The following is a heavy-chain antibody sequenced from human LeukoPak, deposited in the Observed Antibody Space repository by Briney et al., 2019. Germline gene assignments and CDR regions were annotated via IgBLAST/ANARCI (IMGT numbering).Heavy chain of an antibody. V-gene: IGHV3-53*01. Sequence: GGSLRLSCAASGFTVSSNYMSWVRQAPGKGPEWVSVIYSGGSTYYADSVKGRFTISRDNSKNTLYLQMNSPRAGDTAVYYCASAMTTVTRLDYWGQGTLVTVSS. CDR3: ASAMTTVTRLDY. CDR2: IYSGGST. D-gene: IGHD4-17*01. J-gene: IGHJ4*02. CDR1: GFTVSSNY.